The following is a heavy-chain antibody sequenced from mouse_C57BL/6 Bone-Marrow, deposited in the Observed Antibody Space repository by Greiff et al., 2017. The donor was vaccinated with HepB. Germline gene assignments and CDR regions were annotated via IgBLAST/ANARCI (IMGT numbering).Heavy chain of an antibody. J-gene: IGHJ1*03. CDR3: ARGDYGYEDWYFDV. CDR1: GYTFTSYW. CDR2: IHPNSGST. V-gene: IGHV1-64*01. D-gene: IGHD2-2*01. Sequence: VQLQQPGAELVKPGASVKLSCKASGYTFTSYWMHWVKQRPGQGLEWIGMIHPNSGSTNYNEKFKSKATLTVDKSSSTAYMQLSSLTSEDSAVYYCARGDYGYEDWYFDVWGTGTTVTVSS.